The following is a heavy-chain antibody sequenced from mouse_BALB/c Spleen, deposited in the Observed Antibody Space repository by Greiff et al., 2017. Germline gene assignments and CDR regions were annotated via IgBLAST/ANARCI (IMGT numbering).Heavy chain of an antibody. J-gene: IGHJ2*01. V-gene: IGHV2-9*02. CDR2: IWAGGST. D-gene: IGHD4-1*01. CDR3: ARDTGTGYYFDY. Sequence: VQGVESGPGLVAPSQTLSLTCTVSGFSLTSYGVHWVRQPPGKGLEWLGVIWAGGSTNYNSALMSRLSISKDNSKSQVFLKMNSLQTDDTAMYYCARDTGTGYYFDYWGQGTTLTVSS. CDR1: GFSLTSYG.